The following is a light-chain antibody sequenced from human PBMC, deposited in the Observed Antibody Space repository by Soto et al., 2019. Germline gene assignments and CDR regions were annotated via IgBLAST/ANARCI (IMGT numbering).Light chain of an antibody. Sequence: QPLLTQPASVSGSPGQSIAISCSGTSSDVGGYNYVSWYQHHPGKAPKRIIFEVTNRPSGVANRFSGSKSGNTASLTISGLQAEDEADYYCISYTSGSIPYVFGTGTKVTVL. CDR3: ISYTSGSIPYV. CDR1: SSDVGGYNY. J-gene: IGLJ1*01. CDR2: EVT. V-gene: IGLV2-14*01.